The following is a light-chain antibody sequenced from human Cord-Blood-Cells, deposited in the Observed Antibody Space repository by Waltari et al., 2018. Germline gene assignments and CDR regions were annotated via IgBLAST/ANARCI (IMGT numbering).Light chain of an antibody. CDR1: SRDVGGYNY. CDR2: DVS. CDR3: CSYAGSYTYV. V-gene: IGLV2-11*01. Sequence: QSALTQPRSVSGSPGQPVTISCTGTSRDVGGYNYFPWYQQHPGKAPKLMIYDVSKRPSGVPDRFSGSKSGNTASLTISGLQAEDEADYYCCSYAGSYTYVFGTGTKVTVL. J-gene: IGLJ1*01.